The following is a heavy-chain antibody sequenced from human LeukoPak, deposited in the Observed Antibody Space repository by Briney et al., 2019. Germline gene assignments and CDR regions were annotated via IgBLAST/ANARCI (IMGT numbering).Heavy chain of an antibody. CDR3: ARGIAAAGHYYYMDV. CDR1: GFSFGDYA. D-gene: IGHD6-13*01. Sequence: GRSLRLSCAASGFSFGDYAMHWVRQAPGKGLEWVSGITWNSDIKAYADAVKGRFTVSRDNAKNSLYLQMNSLRAEDTAVYYCARGIAAAGHYYYMDVWGKGTTVTVSS. CDR2: ITWNSDIK. V-gene: IGHV3-9*01. J-gene: IGHJ6*03.